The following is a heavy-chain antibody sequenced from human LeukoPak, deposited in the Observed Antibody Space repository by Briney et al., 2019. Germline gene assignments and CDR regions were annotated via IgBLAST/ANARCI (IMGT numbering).Heavy chain of an antibody. CDR3: ARHQSSRGYSGYDYDY. Sequence: ASVKVSCKASGYTFTSYGISWVRQAPGQGLEWMGWISAYNGNTNYAQKLQGRVTMTTDTSTSTAYMELRSLRSDDTAVYYCARHQSSRGYSGYDYDYWGQGTLVTVSS. CDR2: ISAYNGNT. D-gene: IGHD5-12*01. V-gene: IGHV1-18*01. CDR1: GYTFTSYG. J-gene: IGHJ4*02.